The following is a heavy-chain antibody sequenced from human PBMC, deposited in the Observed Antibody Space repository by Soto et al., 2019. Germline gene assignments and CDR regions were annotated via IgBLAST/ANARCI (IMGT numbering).Heavy chain of an antibody. V-gene: IGHV4-59*08. CDR3: ARLENWFDP. CDR1: GGSISSYY. Sequence: SEILSLTCTVSGGSISSYYLSWIRQPPGKGLEWIGYIYYSGSTNYNPALKSRVTISVDTSKNQFSLKLSSVTAADTAVYYCARLENWFDPWGQGTLVTVSS. J-gene: IGHJ5*02. CDR2: IYYSGST.